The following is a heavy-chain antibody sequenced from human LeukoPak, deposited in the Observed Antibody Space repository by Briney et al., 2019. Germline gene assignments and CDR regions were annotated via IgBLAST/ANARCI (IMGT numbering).Heavy chain of an antibody. CDR3: AREPPHYYDSSGYWSYFDY. CDR1: GYTFTSYG. Sequence: ASVKVSCKASGYTFTSYGISWVRQAPGQGLEWMGWISAYNGNTNYAQKLQGRATMTTDTSTSTAYMELRSLRSDDTAVYYCAREPPHYYDSSGYWSYFDYWGQGTLVTVSS. CDR2: ISAYNGNT. D-gene: IGHD3-22*01. J-gene: IGHJ4*02. V-gene: IGHV1-18*01.